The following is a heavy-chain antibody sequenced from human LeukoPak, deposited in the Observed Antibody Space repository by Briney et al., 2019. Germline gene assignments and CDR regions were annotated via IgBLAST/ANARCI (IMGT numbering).Heavy chain of an antibody. J-gene: IGHJ6*03. D-gene: IGHD5-12*01. CDR2: ISAYNGNT. V-gene: IGHV1-18*01. Sequence: GASVKVSCKTSGYTFTTYGISWVRQAPGQGLEWMGWISAYNGNTNYAQKFQGRVTITRDTSIDTAYMQLSRLRSDDTAVYYCAKDRYGDYEAPFHYYMDAWGRGTTVTVSS. CDR3: AKDRYGDYEAPFHYYMDA. CDR1: GYTFTTYG.